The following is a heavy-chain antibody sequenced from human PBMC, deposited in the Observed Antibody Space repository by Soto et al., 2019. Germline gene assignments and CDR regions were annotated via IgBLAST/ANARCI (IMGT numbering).Heavy chain of an antibody. D-gene: IGHD3-16*01. CDR1: NGSISNNDW. J-gene: IGHJ4*02. CDR2: INHSGTT. CDR3: ARGITFGGVIFDD. Sequence: QVQLQESGPGLVKPSGTLSLTCAVSNGSISNNDWWSWVRQPPGKGLEWIGEINHSGTTNYNPSLKSRVSILVDKSKNQFSLKLTSVTAADTAVYYCARGITFGGVIFDDWGQGPLVTVSS. V-gene: IGHV4-4*02.